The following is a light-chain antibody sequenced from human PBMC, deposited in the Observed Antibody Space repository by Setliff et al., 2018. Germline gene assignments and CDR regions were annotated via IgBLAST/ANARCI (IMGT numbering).Light chain of an antibody. CDR2: SNN. Sequence: QPVLTQPPSASGTPGQRVTISCSGSSSNIGSNTVNWYQQLPGTAPKLLIYSNNQRPSGVPDRFSGSKSGTSASLAISGLQSEDEADYYCAAWDDSLNGVVFGGGTK. CDR1: SSNIGSNT. CDR3: AAWDDSLNGVV. J-gene: IGLJ2*01. V-gene: IGLV1-44*01.